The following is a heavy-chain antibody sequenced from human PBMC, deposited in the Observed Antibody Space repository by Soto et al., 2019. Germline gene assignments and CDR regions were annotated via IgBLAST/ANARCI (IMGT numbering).Heavy chain of an antibody. Sequence: EVQLVESGGGLVQPGGPLRLSCVASGFTFSAYDMHRVRQSTGKGRDWVSAIDTAGTTYYPVSVKGRFTISRENAKASLDLQMNSLRAEDTAVYFCVRESETNAEAGLYPLDYWGHGTLVTVAS. CDR1: GFTFSAYD. J-gene: IGHJ4*01. CDR3: VRESETNAEAGLYPLDY. D-gene: IGHD2-8*01. CDR2: IDTAGTT. V-gene: IGHV3-13*01.